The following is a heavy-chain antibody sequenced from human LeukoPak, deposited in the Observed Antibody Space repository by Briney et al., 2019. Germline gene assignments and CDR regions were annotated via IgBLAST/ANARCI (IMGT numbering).Heavy chain of an antibody. V-gene: IGHV3-74*01. D-gene: IGHD1-26*01. CDR1: GFTFSSYW. J-gene: IGHJ4*02. CDR2: INSDGSST. CDR3: ARVSRGGSVNFDY. Sequence: GGSLRLSCAASGFTFSSYWMHWVRQAPGKGLVWVSRINSDGSSTSYADSVKGRFTISRDNAKNTLYLQVNSLRAEDTAVFYCARVSRGGSVNFDYWGQGTLVTVSS.